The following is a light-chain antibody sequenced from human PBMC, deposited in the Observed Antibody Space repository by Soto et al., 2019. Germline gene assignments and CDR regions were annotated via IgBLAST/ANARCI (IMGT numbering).Light chain of an antibody. J-gene: IGKJ5*01. Sequence: IVLTQSPGTLSSAPGERATLSCSASQSVTSNYLAWYQQKPGQAPRLLIFGASIRDTGLPDRFSGGGSGTDFTLTISRLEPEDFAVYYCQQYGSSPITFGQGTRLEIK. CDR1: QSVTSNY. CDR2: GAS. V-gene: IGKV3-20*01. CDR3: QQYGSSPIT.